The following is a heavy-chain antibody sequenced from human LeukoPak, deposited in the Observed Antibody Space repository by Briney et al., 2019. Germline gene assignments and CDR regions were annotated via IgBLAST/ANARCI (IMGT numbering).Heavy chain of an antibody. CDR3: AKLTYYDTAPADY. D-gene: IGHD3-22*01. Sequence: PGGSLRLSCAASGLTFSSYAMHWVRQAPGKGLEWVAVISYDGSNKYYADSVKGRFTISRDNSKNTLYLQMNSLRAEDAAVYYCAKLTYYDTAPADYWGQGTLVTVSS. J-gene: IGHJ4*02. V-gene: IGHV3-30*04. CDR1: GLTFSSYA. CDR2: ISYDGSNK.